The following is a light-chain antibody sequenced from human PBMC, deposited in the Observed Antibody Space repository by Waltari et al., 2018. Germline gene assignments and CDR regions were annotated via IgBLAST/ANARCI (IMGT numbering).Light chain of an antibody. J-gene: IGKJ4*01. CDR2: GAS. CDR3: QQYNNWPLT. V-gene: IGKV3-15*01. Sequence: EIVMTQPPATLSVSPGERATLSCRPSQSVSSNLAWYQQKPGQAPRLLIYGASTRATGIPVRFSGSGSGTEFTLTISSLQSEDFAVYYCQQYNNWPLTFGGGTKVEIK. CDR1: QSVSSN.